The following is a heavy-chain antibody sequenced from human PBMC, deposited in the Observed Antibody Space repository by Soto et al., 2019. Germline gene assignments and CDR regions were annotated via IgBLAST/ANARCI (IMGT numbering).Heavy chain of an antibody. V-gene: IGHV1-69*13. CDR2: IIPIFGTA. CDR3: ARSPAYSSGWYVDY. CDR1: GGTFSSYA. J-gene: IGHJ4*02. D-gene: IGHD6-19*01. Sequence: GASVKVSCKASGGTFSSYAISWVRQAPGQGLEWMGGIIPIFGTANYAQKFQGRVTITADESTSTAYMELSSLRSEDTAVYYCARSPAYSSGWYVDYWGQGTLVTVSS.